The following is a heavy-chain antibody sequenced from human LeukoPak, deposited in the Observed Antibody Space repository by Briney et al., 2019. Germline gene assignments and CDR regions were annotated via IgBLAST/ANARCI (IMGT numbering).Heavy chain of an antibody. D-gene: IGHD3-10*01. J-gene: IGHJ3*02. Sequence: SETLSLTCTVSGGSISSGGYYWSWIRQHPGKGLEWIGYIYYSGSTYYNPSLKSRVTISVYTSKNQFSLKLSSVTAADTAVYYCARDAYYGSDDAFDIWGQGTMVTVSS. V-gene: IGHV4-31*03. CDR3: ARDAYYGSDDAFDI. CDR1: GGSISSGGYY. CDR2: IYYSGST.